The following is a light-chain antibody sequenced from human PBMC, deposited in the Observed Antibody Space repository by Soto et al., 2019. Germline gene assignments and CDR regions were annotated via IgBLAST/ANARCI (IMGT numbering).Light chain of an antibody. V-gene: IGKV3-15*01. CDR1: QSVSSN. CDR3: QQYNNWPPVT. CDR2: GVS. Sequence: EIVMTQSPATLSVSPGERATLSCRASQSVSSNLAWYQQKTGQAPRLLIYGVSTRATGIPARFSGSGSGTELTLTISRLQSEDFAVYYCQQYNNWPPVTFGGGTKVEIK. J-gene: IGKJ4*01.